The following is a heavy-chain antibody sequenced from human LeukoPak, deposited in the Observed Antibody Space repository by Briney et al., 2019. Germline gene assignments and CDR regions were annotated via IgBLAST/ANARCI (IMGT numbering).Heavy chain of an antibody. CDR1: GFTFSSYE. J-gene: IGHJ4*02. Sequence: GGSLRLSCAASGFTFSSYEMNWVRQAPGKGLEWVSYISSSGSTIYYADSVKGRFTISRDNAKNSLYLQMNSLRAEDTAVYYCARDHDSSSCPYFDYWDQGTLVTVSS. D-gene: IGHD6-13*01. CDR3: ARDHDSSSCPYFDY. CDR2: ISSSGSTI. V-gene: IGHV3-48*01.